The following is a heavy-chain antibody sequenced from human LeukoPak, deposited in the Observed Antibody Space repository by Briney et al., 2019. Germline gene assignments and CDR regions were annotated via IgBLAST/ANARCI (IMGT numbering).Heavy chain of an antibody. J-gene: IGHJ4*02. Sequence: SETLSLTCTVSGGSISSYYWSWIRQPPGKGLEWIGYIYYSGSTNYNPSLKSRVTISVDTSKNQFSLKLSSVTAADTAVYYCARRMIAAAAYFDYWGQGTLVTVSS. D-gene: IGHD6-13*01. CDR2: IYYSGST. V-gene: IGHV4-59*08. CDR1: GGSISSYY. CDR3: ARRMIAAAAYFDY.